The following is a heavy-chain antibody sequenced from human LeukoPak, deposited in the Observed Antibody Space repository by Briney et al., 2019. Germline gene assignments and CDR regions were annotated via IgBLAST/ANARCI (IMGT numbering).Heavy chain of an antibody. D-gene: IGHD2-2*01. Sequence: VGSLRLSCAASGFSFSSYSMSWVRQAPGKGLEWVSSISSTSKYIYYRHSVEGRFTVSRDNAKNSLFLQMNSLRVEDTAVYFCAGDRTATWGYQEFQAWGQGTLVTVSS. CDR1: GFSFSSYS. V-gene: IGHV3-21*01. CDR3: AGDRTATWGYQEFQA. CDR2: ISSTSKYI. J-gene: IGHJ5*02.